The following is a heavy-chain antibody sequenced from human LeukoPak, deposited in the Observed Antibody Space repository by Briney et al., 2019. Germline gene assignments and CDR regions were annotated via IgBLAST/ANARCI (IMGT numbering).Heavy chain of an antibody. CDR2: ISGSGGST. CDR1: GFTFSSYA. V-gene: IGHV3-23*01. J-gene: IGHJ4*02. Sequence: GGSLRLSCAASGFTFSSYAMSWVRQAPGKGLEWVSAISGSGGSTYYADSVKGRFTISRDNSKNTLYLQMNSLRAEDAAVYYCAKDVVVIRGYFDYWGQGTLVTASS. D-gene: IGHD2-21*01. CDR3: AKDVVVIRGYFDY.